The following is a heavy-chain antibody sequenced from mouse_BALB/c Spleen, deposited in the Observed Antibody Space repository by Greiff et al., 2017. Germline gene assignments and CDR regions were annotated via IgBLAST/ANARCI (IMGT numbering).Heavy chain of an antibody. D-gene: IGHD2-14*01. V-gene: IGHV2-9*02. CDR2: IWAGGST. CDR3: ARAYYRYDVRLFDY. Sequence: VKLVESGPGLVAPSQSLSITCTVSGFSLTSYGVHWVRQPPGKGLEWLGVIWAGGSTNYNSALMSRLSISKDNSKSQVFLKMNSLQTDDTAMYYCARAYYRYDVRLFDYWGQGTTLTVSS. J-gene: IGHJ2*01. CDR1: GFSLTSYG.